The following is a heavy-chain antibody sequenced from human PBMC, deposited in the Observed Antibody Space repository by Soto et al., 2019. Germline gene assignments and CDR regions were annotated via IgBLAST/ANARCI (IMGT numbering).Heavy chain of an antibody. CDR3: ASAWDAPGWFDS. CDR1: GGSISSGGYY. CDR2: IYYSGST. V-gene: IGHV4-31*01. J-gene: IGHJ5*01. D-gene: IGHD1-26*01. Sequence: QVQLQESGPGLVKPSQTLSLTCTVSGGSISSGGYYWSWIRQHPGKGLEWIGYIYYSGSTYYNPYLTSQITISIDTSKSRFSLKLRSVTAADTAVYYCASAWDAPGWFDSWGQGILVTVSS.